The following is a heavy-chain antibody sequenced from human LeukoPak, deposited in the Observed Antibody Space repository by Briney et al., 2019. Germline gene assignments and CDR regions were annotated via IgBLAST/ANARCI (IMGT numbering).Heavy chain of an antibody. D-gene: IGHD2-21*02. CDR2: IYTSGST. J-gene: IGHJ4*02. CDR1: GGSISSYY. V-gene: IGHV4-4*07. Sequence: PSETLSLTCTVSGGSISSYYWSWIRQPAGKGLEWIGRIYTSGSTNYNPSLKSRVTMSVDTSKNQFSLKLSSVTAADTAVYYCARGGVYCGGDCYSGLSYWGQGTLVPVSS. CDR3: ARGGVYCGGDCYSGLSY.